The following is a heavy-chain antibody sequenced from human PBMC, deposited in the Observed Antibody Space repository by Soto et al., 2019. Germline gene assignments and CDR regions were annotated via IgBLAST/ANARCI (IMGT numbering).Heavy chain of an antibody. CDR3: ARRIVGASRHFDY. Sequence: SETLSVTCAFSVDYISTSNWWNWFRQPPVKGLDWIVEISHSGGTNYNPSLKSRVTISLDKSKNEFSLMLASVTAADTAVYYCARRIVGASRHFDYWGQGTLVTVSS. CDR2: ISHSGGT. CDR1: VDYISTSNW. J-gene: IGHJ4*02. D-gene: IGHD1-26*01. V-gene: IGHV4-4*02.